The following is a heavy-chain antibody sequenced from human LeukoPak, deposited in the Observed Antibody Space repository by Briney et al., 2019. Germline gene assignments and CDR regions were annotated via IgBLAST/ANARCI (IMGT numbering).Heavy chain of an antibody. Sequence: GGSLRLSCAASGFTFSSYIMNWVRQAPGKGLEWVSSISSSSSYIYYADSVKGRFTISRDNAKNSLYLQMNSLRAEDTAVYYCASKRATGVNFDYWGQGTLVTVSS. J-gene: IGHJ4*02. V-gene: IGHV3-21*01. D-gene: IGHD7-27*01. CDR1: GFTFSSYI. CDR2: ISSSSSYI. CDR3: ASKRATGVNFDY.